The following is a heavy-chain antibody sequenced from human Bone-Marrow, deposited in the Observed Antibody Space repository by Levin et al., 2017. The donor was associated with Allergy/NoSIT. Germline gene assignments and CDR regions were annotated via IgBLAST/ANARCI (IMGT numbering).Heavy chain of an antibody. CDR3: AKGAMGPRYCSGGSCYSDY. Sequence: GESLKISCAASGFTFSSYAMSWVRQAPGKGLEWVSAISGSGGSTYYADSVKGRFTISRDNSKNTLYLQMNSLRAEDTAVYYCAKGAMGPRYCSGGSCYSDYWGQGTLVTVSS. CDR1: GFTFSSYA. V-gene: IGHV3-23*01. D-gene: IGHD2-15*01. J-gene: IGHJ4*02. CDR2: ISGSGGST.